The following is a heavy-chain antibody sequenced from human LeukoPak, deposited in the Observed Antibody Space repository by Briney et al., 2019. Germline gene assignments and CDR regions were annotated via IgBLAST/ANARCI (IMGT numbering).Heavy chain of an antibody. V-gene: IGHV4-59*01. Sequence: SETLSLTCTVSGGSISPYYWSWIRQTPGKGLEWIGYILYSGTATNYNPSLKSRVTISVDTSKNQFSLKLSSVTAADTAVYYCARVGDWNDLVYWGQGTLVTVSS. CDR2: ILYSGTAT. D-gene: IGHD1-1*01. CDR3: ARVGDWNDLVY. CDR1: GGSISPYY. J-gene: IGHJ4*02.